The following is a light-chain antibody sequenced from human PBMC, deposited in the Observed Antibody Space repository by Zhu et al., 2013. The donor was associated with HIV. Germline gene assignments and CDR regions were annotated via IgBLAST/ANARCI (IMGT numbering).Light chain of an antibody. Sequence: DIQMTQSPSSLSASVGDRVTITCRASQGIGNYLAWLQQKPGKAPKSLILAASSLDSGVPPKFSGSGSGTDFTLTISSLQPEDFTTYYCQQYNSYSRYTFGQGTKLEIK. CDR3: QQYNSYSRYT. CDR2: AAS. V-gene: IGKV1-16*02. CDR1: QGIGNY. J-gene: IGKJ2*01.